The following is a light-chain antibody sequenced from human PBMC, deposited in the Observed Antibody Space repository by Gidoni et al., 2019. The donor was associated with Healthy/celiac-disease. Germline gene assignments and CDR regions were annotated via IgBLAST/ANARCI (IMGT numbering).Light chain of an antibody. CDR1: QSVSSN. CDR3: QQYNNWPWWT. J-gene: IGKJ1*01. Sequence: EIVMTQSPATLSVSPGERATLSCRASQSVSSNLAWYQQKPGQAPRLLIYGASTRATGIPARFSGSGSGTEFTLTISSLQSEDFAVCYCQQYNNWPWWTFGQGTKVEIK. CDR2: GAS. V-gene: IGKV3-15*01.